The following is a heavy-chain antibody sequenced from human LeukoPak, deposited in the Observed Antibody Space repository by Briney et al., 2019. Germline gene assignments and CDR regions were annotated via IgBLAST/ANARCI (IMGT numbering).Heavy chain of an antibody. CDR2: IGGVGARK. CDR3: AKAAYGDYVNWFDP. CDR1: GFTFRSHA. Sequence: GGSLRLSCAASGFTFRSHAMIWVRQAPGKGVEWVSSIGGVGARKYYADSVKGRFNISRDNSKNTLYLQMDSLRAEDTALYYCAKAAYGDYVNWFDPWGQGILVIVSS. V-gene: IGHV3-23*01. J-gene: IGHJ5*02. D-gene: IGHD4-17*01.